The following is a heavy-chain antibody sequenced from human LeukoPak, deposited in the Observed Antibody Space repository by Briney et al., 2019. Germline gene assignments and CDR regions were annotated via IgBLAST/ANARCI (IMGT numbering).Heavy chain of an antibody. J-gene: IGHJ4*02. V-gene: IGHV4-30-4*08. D-gene: IGHD2-15*01. CDR2: IYYSGST. CDR1: GGSISSGGYY. CDR3: ARAPPRYCSGGSCYDY. Sequence: SETLSLTCTVSGGSISSGGYYWSWIRQHPGKGLEWIGYIYYSGSTYYNPSLKSRVTISVDTSKNQFSLKLSSVTAADTAVYYCARAPPRYCSGGSCYDYRGQGTLVTVSS.